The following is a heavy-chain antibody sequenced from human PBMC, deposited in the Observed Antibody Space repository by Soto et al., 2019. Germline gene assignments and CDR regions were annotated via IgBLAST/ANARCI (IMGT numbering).Heavy chain of an antibody. D-gene: IGHD3-10*01. J-gene: IGHJ4*02. CDR3: ANSPRGELLSPLDY. CDR2: IIPIFGTA. CDR1: GGTFSSYA. V-gene: IGHV1-69*13. Sequence: SVKVSCKASGGTFSSYAISWVRQAPGQGLEWMGGIIPIFGTANYAQKFQGRVTITADESTSTAYVELSSLRSEDTAVYYCANSPRGELLSPLDYWGQGTLVTVSS.